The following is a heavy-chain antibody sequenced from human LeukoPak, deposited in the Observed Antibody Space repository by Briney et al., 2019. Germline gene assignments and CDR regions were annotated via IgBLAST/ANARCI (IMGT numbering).Heavy chain of an antibody. D-gene: IGHD2-2*01. Sequence: SETLSLTCTVSGGSISSYYWSWIRQPPGKGLEWIGYIYYGGSTNYNPSLKSRVTISVDTSKNQFSLKLSSVTAADTAVYYCARGEGYCSSTSCYEGNYYYMDVWGKGTTVTVSS. CDR1: GGSISSYY. V-gene: IGHV4-59*12. CDR2: IYYGGST. J-gene: IGHJ6*03. CDR3: ARGEGYCSSTSCYEGNYYYMDV.